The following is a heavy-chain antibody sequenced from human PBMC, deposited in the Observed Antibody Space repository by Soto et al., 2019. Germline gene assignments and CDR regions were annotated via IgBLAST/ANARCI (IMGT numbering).Heavy chain of an antibody. CDR3: VKDRDSNTWPSRDV. J-gene: IGHJ6*02. D-gene: IGHD3-22*01. V-gene: IGHV1-18*01. CDR2: ISPNSGNI. Sequence: ASVKVSCKTSGYTFTRNGISWVRQAPGQGLEWMGWISPNSGNIKYAQKLQGRVIMTTDTSTSTAYMELRSLRSDDTAVYYCVKDRDSNTWPSRDVWGPGTTVTVYS. CDR1: GYTFTRNG.